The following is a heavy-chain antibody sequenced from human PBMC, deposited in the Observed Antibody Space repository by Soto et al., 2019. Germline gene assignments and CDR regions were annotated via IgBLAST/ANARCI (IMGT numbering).Heavy chain of an antibody. CDR3: ARESDSSGWSGASFDY. V-gene: IGHV1-18*01. D-gene: IGHD6-19*01. J-gene: IGHJ4*02. CDR1: GYTSTNYG. Sequence: GASVKVSCKASGYTSTNYGMHWVRQAPGQRLEWMGWISADSGNTNYAQKLQGRITMTTDTSTSTAYMELRSLRSDDTAVYYCARESDSSGWSGASFDYWGQGTLVTVSS. CDR2: ISADSGNT.